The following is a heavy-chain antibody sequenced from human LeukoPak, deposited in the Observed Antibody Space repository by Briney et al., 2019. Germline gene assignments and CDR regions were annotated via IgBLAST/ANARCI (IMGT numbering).Heavy chain of an antibody. CDR3: ATRANSDGYNLGY. Sequence: GRSLRLSCAASGFIFSSYGVHWVRQAPGKGLEWVAVISYDGSNKYYADSVKGRFTISRDNSKNTLYLQMNSLRAEDTAVYYCATRANSDGYNLGYWGQGTLVTVSS. CDR1: GFIFSSYG. J-gene: IGHJ4*02. V-gene: IGHV3-30*03. D-gene: IGHD5-24*01. CDR2: ISYDGSNK.